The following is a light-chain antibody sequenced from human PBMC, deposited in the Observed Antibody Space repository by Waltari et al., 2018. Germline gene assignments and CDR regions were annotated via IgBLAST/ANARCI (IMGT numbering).Light chain of an antibody. Sequence: EIVLTQSPGTLSLSPGASATLPCRASQSVGSSLAWYQQKPGQAPRLLIHDASNRATGIPARFSGSGSGTDFTLTISSLEPDDFAVYYCHQRSNWPPFTFGPGTTVDLK. J-gene: IGKJ3*01. CDR2: DAS. CDR1: QSVGSS. CDR3: HQRSNWPPFT. V-gene: IGKV3-11*01.